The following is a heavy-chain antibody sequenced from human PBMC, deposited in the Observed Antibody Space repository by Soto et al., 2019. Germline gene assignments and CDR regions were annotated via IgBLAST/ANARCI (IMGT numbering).Heavy chain of an antibody. CDR1: GGSISSYY. Sequence: SETLSLTCTVSGGSISSYYWTWIRQPPGTGLEWIGEINHSGSTNYNPSLKGRVTISVDTSKNQFSLKLTSVTAADTAAYYCARDKITGLFDYWGQGTLVTVSS. V-gene: IGHV4-34*01. CDR2: INHSGST. CDR3: ARDKITGLFDY. J-gene: IGHJ4*02. D-gene: IGHD2-8*02.